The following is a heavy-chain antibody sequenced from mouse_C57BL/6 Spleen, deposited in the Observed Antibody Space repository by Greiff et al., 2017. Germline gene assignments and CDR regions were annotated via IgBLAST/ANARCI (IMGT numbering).Heavy chain of an antibody. CDR2: ISNGGGST. CDR1: GFTFSDYY. J-gene: IGHJ3*01. Sequence: EVQGVESGGGLVQPGGSLKLSCAASGFTFSDYYMYWVRQTPEKRLEWVAYISNGGGSTYYPDTVKGRFTISRDNANITLYLQMSRLKSEDTAMYYCATPVAYWGQGTLVTVSA. V-gene: IGHV5-12*01. CDR3: ATPVAY.